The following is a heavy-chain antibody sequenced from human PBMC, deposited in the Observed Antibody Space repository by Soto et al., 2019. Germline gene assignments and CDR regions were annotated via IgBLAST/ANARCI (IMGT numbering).Heavy chain of an antibody. V-gene: IGHV4-4*02. CDR2: ILHSGSV. D-gene: IGHD6-6*01. Sequence: QVLLQESGPGLVKPSGTLSLTCDVSGDSISVNTWWSWVRQTPGKGLEWIGEILHSGSVNYNPSLKSRVTISIDKSKNQVSLRLSSMTAADTALYYCADLVGRGKFSRLQYWGQGTLVTVSS. CDR1: GDSISVNTW. CDR3: ADLVGRGKFSRLQY. J-gene: IGHJ1*01.